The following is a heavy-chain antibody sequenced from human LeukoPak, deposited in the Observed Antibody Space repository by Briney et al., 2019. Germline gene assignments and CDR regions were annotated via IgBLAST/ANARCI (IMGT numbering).Heavy chain of an antibody. V-gene: IGHV4-34*01. CDR2: INHSGST. CDR1: GGSFSGYY. D-gene: IGHD4-23*01. Sequence: SPSETLSLTCAVYGGSFSGYYWSWIRQPPGKGLEWIGEINHSGSTNYNPSLKSRVTISVDTSKNQFSLKLSSVTAADTAVYYCARARIYGGNPACYFDYWGQGTLVTVSS. CDR3: ARARIYGGNPACYFDY. J-gene: IGHJ4*02.